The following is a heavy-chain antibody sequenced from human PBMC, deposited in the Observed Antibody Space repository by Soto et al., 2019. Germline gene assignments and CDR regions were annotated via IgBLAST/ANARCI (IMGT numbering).Heavy chain of an antibody. Sequence: PGGSLRLSWAAAGFTSSIYAMHWVRQATGKGLEWVAVISYDGSNKYSADSVKGRFTITRDNSKNTLYLQMNSLRAEDTAVYYCAHAGYSYHLYFDYWGQGTLVTVSS. J-gene: IGHJ4*02. CDR2: ISYDGSNK. V-gene: IGHV3-30-3*01. D-gene: IGHD5-18*01. CDR3: AHAGYSYHLYFDY. CDR1: GFTSSIYA.